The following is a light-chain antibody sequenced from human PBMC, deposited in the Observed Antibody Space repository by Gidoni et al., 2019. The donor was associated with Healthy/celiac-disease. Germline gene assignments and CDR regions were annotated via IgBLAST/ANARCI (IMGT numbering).Light chain of an antibody. V-gene: IGKV3-11*01. CDR3: QQRSNWRLT. CDR2: DAS. Sequence: EIVLTQSPATLSLSPGERATLSCRASQSVSSYLAWYQQKPGQAPRLLIYDASNRATGIPARFSGSGSGTYFTLTISSLEPEDFAVYYCQQRSNWRLTFXGXTKVXIK. CDR1: QSVSSY. J-gene: IGKJ4*01.